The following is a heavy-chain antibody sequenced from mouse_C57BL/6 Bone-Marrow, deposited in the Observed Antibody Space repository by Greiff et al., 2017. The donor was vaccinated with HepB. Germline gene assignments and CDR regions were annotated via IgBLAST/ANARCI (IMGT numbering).Heavy chain of an antibody. J-gene: IGHJ2*01. D-gene: IGHD1-1*01. V-gene: IGHV1-26*01. CDR3: ARGVHYYGSFLYYFDY. CDR2: INPNNGGT. CDR1: GYTFTDYY. Sequence: EVQLQQSGPELVKPGASVKISCKASGYTFTDYYMNWVKQSHGKSLEWIGDINPNNGGTSYNQKFKGKATLTVDKSSSTAYMELRSLTSEDSAVYYCARGVHYYGSFLYYFDYWGQGTTLTVSS.